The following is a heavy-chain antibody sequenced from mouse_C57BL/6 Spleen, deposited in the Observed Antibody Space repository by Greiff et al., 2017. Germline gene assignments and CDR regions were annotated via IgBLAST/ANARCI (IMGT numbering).Heavy chain of an antibody. D-gene: IGHD2-13*01. CDR2: INPGSGGT. V-gene: IGHV1-54*01. CDR1: GYAFTNYL. Sequence: QVHVKQSGAELVRPGTSVKVSCKASGYAFTNYLIEWVKQRPGQGLEWIGVINPGSGGTNYNEKFKGKATLTADKSSSTAYMQLSSLTSEDSAVYFCARRSYDDFYFGCWGQGTTLTVSS. CDR3: ARRSYDDFYFGC. J-gene: IGHJ2*01.